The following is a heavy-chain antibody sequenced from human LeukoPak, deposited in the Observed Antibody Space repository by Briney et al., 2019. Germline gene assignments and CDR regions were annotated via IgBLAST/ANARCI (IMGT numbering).Heavy chain of an antibody. V-gene: IGHV4-34*01. CDR2: INHSGST. CDR3: ARGNPSGSSAAFDY. CDR1: GGSFRGYY. D-gene: IGHD1-26*01. J-gene: IGHJ4*02. Sequence: SETLSLTCAVYGGSFRGYYWSWIRQPPGKGLEWIGEINHSGSTNYNPSLKSRVTISVDTSKNQFSLKLSSVTAADTAVYYCARGNPSGSSAAFDYWGQGTLVTVSS.